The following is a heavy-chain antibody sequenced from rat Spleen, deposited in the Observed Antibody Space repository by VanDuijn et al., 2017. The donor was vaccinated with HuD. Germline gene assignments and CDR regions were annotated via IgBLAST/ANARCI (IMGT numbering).Heavy chain of an antibody. V-gene: IGHV5-31*01. Sequence: EVQLVESGGGLVQPGRSLKLSCVASGFTFNNYWMSWIRQAPGKGLEWVASITNTGGSIYYPDSVKGRFTIPRDNAQNTLYLQMNSLRSEDTATYYCVRQETSGYSNWFTFWGHGTLVTVSS. CDR3: VRQETSGYSNWFTF. D-gene: IGHD4-3*01. J-gene: IGHJ3*01. CDR1: GFTFNNYW. CDR2: ITNTGGSI.